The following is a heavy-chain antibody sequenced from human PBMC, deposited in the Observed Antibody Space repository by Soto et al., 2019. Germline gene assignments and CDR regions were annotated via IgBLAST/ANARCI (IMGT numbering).Heavy chain of an antibody. CDR3: ASPEAYSSSSPFYYYGMDV. CDR2: ISYDGSNK. D-gene: IGHD6-6*01. Sequence: GGSLRLSCAASGFTFSSYAMHWVRQAPGKGLEWVAVISYDGSNKYYADSVKGRFTISRYNSKNTLYLQMNSLRAEDTAVYYCASPEAYSSSSPFYYYGMDVWGQGTTVTSP. V-gene: IGHV3-30-3*01. CDR1: GFTFSSYA. J-gene: IGHJ6*02.